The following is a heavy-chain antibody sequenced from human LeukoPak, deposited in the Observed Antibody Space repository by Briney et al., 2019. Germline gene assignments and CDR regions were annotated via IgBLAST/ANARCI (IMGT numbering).Heavy chain of an antibody. CDR1: GGSISRYY. D-gene: IGHD5-24*01. CDR2: IYYSGST. CDR3: ARGARAGYNLEPFDY. J-gene: IGHJ4*02. Sequence: SETLPLTCTVSGGSISRYYWSWIRQPPGKGLEWIGYIYYSGSTKYNPSLKSRVTISVDTSKNQFSLKLSSVTAADTAVYYCARGARAGYNLEPFDYWGQGTLVTVSS. V-gene: IGHV4-59*08.